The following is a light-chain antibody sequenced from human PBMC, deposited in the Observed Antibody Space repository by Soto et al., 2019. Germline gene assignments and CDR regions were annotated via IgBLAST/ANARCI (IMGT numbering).Light chain of an antibody. Sequence: EIVMTQSPATLSVSPGERATLSCMASQSVSSNLAWYQQKPGQAPRLLIYGASTRATGIPARYSGSGSGTEFNFTISSLQSEDFAVYFCQQYNKWPRTFGQGTKVDIK. CDR1: QSVSSN. CDR3: QQYNKWPRT. V-gene: IGKV3-15*01. J-gene: IGKJ1*01. CDR2: GAS.